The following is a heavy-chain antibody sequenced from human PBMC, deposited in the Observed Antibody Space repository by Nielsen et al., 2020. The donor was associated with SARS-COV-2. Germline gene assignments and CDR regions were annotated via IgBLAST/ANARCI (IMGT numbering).Heavy chain of an antibody. CDR2: INPNSGGT. CDR1: GYTFTGYY. D-gene: IGHD6-19*01. V-gene: IGHV1-2*02. Sequence: ASVKVSCKASGYTFTGYYMHWVQQAPGQGLEWMGWINPNSGGTNYAQKFQGRVTMTRDTSISTAYMELSSLRSDDTAVYYCATQKAYDSSGWYDYGMDVWGQGTTVTVSS. J-gene: IGHJ6*02. CDR3: ATQKAYDSSGWYDYGMDV.